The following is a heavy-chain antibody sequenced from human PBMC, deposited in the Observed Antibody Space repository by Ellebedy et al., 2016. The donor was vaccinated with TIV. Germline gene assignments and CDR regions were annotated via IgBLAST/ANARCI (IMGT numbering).Heavy chain of an antibody. Sequence: ASVKVSXXASGYSFIGYYMHWVRQAPGQGLEWMGWINPNNGGTNSAQKFQGRVTMTRDASISTAYMELSRLRSNDSAVYYCAVGATTPWGQGTLITVSS. J-gene: IGHJ5*02. D-gene: IGHD1-26*01. V-gene: IGHV1-2*02. CDR2: INPNNGGT. CDR1: GYSFIGYY. CDR3: AVGATTP.